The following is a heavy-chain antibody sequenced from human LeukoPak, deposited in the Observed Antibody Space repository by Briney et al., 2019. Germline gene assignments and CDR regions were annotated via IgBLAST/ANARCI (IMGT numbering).Heavy chain of an antibody. CDR2: ISGYNGNT. V-gene: IGHV1-18*04. CDR3: ARPGRHSSSSRIYYFDY. D-gene: IGHD6-13*01. Sequence: ASVKVSCKASGYSFTSYGISWVRQAPGQGLEWMGWISGYNGNTKFAQKLQGRVTMTTDTSTSTAYMEPRSLRSDDTAVYYCARPGRHSSSSRIYYFDYWGQGALVTVSS. J-gene: IGHJ4*02. CDR1: GYSFTSYG.